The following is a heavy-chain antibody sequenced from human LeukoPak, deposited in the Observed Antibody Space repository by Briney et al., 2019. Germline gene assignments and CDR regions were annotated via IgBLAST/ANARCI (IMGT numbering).Heavy chain of an antibody. D-gene: IGHD6-13*01. J-gene: IGHJ4*02. Sequence: GGSLRLSCAASGFTVSSNYMSWVRQAPGKGLEWVSVIYSGGSTYYADSVKGRFTISRDNSKNTLYLQMNSLRAEDTAVYYCTRASSWYFDYWGQGTLVTVSS. V-gene: IGHV3-53*01. CDR2: IYSGGST. CDR1: GFTVSSNY. CDR3: TRASSWYFDY.